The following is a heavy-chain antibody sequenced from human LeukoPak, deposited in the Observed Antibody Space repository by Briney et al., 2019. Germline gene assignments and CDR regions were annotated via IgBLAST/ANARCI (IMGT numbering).Heavy chain of an antibody. V-gene: IGHV3-72*01. CDR2: IRNKANIYTT. CDR1: GFTFGDYA. CDR3: ARAPNSGTLGEDY. J-gene: IGHJ4*02. D-gene: IGHD1-26*01. Sequence: GGSLRLSCTASGFTFGDYAMSWVRQAPGKGLEWVGRIRNKANIYTTEYAASVKGRFTISRDDSKNSLYLQMNSLKTEDTAVYYCARAPNSGTLGEDYWGQGTLVTVSS.